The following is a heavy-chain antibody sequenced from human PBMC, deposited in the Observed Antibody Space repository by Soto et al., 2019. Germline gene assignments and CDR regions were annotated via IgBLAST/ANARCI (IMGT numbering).Heavy chain of an antibody. CDR2: ISGSGGST. D-gene: IGHD3-10*01. CDR1: GFTFSSYA. J-gene: IGHJ4*02. V-gene: IGHV3-23*01. Sequence: GGSLRLSCAASGFTFSSYAMSWVRQAPGKGLERVSAISGSGGSTYYADSVKGRFTISRDNSKNTLYLQMNSLRAEDTAVYYCAKDPRLLWFGESSWYHAANIDYWGQGTLVTVSS. CDR3: AKDPRLLWFGESSWYHAANIDY.